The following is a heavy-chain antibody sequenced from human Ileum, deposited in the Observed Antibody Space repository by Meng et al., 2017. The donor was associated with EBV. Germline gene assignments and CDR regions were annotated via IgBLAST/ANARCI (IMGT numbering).Heavy chain of an antibody. V-gene: IGHV4-59*08. J-gene: IGHJ4*02. CDR2: IYYSGST. CDR1: GGSISSYY. D-gene: IGHD2-15*01. Sequence: LLVSVPGLVKPAETLSLTCTGSGGSISSYYWGWIRQPPGKGLEWIWYIYYSGSTNYNPSLKSRVTISVDTSKNQFSLNLSSVTAADTAVYYCARGGWSLDYWGQGTLVTVSS. CDR3: ARGGWSLDY.